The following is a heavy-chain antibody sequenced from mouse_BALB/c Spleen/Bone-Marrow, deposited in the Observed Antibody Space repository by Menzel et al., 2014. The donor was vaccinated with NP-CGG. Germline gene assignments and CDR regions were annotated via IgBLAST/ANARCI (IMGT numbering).Heavy chain of an antibody. CDR3: ARRGYGNYVGYAMDY. D-gene: IGHD2-10*02. CDR2: ISSGGSYT. V-gene: IGHV5-9-3*01. J-gene: IGHJ4*01. Sequence: EVQVVESGGGLVKPGGSLKLSCAASGFTFSSYAMSWVRQTPEKRLEWVATISSGGSYTYYPDSVKGRFTISGDNAKNTLYLQMSSLRSEDTAMYYCARRGYGNYVGYAMDYWGQGTSVTVSS. CDR1: GFTFSSYA.